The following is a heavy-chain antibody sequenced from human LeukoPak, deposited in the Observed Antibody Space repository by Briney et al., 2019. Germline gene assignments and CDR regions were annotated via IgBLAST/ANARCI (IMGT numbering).Heavy chain of an antibody. V-gene: IGHV4-34*01. CDR2: INHCGST. D-gene: IGHD2-2*01. CDR1: GGSFSGYY. Sequence: SETLSLTCAVYGGSFSGYYWSWIRQPPGKGLEWIGEINHCGSTNYNPSLKSRVTISVDTSKNQFSLKLSSVTAADTAVYYCARGGVVVPAAISSRYYYYGMDVWGQGTTVTVSS. J-gene: IGHJ6*02. CDR3: ARGGVVVPAAISSRYYYYGMDV.